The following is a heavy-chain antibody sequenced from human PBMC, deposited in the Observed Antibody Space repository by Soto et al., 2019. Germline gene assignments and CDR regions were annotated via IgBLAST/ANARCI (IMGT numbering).Heavy chain of an antibody. D-gene: IGHD3-16*01. CDR3: ASHIDLRPGALDI. V-gene: IGHV5-10-1*01. J-gene: IGHJ3*02. CDR2: IDPSDSYT. Sequence: GESLKISCKGSGYSFTSYWISWVRQMPGKGLEWMGRIDPSDSYTNYSPSFQGHVTISADKSISTAYLQWSSLKASDTAMYYCASHIDLRPGALDIWGQGTMVTVSS. CDR1: GYSFTSYW.